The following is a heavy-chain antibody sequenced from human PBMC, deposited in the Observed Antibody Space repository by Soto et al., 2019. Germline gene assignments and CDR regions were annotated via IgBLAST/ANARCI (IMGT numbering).Heavy chain of an antibody. D-gene: IGHD3-10*01. Sequence: ASVKVSCKASGYTFNSHAIHWVRQAPGQGLEWMGWINAYNGNTNYAQKLQGRVTMTTDTSTSTAYMELSSLRSEDTAVYFCASHYASGRNDNWFDPWGQGTLVTVS. V-gene: IGHV1-18*01. CDR2: INAYNGNT. J-gene: IGHJ5*02. CDR3: ASHYASGRNDNWFDP. CDR1: GYTFNSHA.